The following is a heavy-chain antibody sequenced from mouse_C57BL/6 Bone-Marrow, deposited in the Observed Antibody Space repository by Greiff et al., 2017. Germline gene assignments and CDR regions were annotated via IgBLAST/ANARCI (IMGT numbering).Heavy chain of an antibody. V-gene: IGHV1-42*01. CDR2: INPSTGGT. CDR1: GYSFTGYY. J-gene: IGHJ3*01. Sequence: VQLKQSGPELVKPGASVKISCKASGYSFTGYYMNWVKQSPEKSLEWIGEINPSTGGTTYNQKFKAKATLTVDKSSSTAYMQLKSLTSEDSAVYYCARKDGNSFAYWGQGTLVTVSA. D-gene: IGHD2-1*01. CDR3: ARKDGNSFAY.